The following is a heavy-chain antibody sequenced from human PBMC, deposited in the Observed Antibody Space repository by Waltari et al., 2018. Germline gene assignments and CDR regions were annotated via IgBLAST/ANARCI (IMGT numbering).Heavy chain of an antibody. CDR2: INHSGST. CDR1: GGSISSYY. Sequence: QVQLQESGPGLVKPSETLSLTCTVSGGSISSYYWSWIRQPPGKGLEWIGYINHSGSTNYNPSLKSRVTISVDTSKNQFSLKLSSVTAADTAVYYCARGGWHYFDYWGQGTLVTVSS. V-gene: IGHV4-59*01. J-gene: IGHJ4*02. CDR3: ARGGWHYFDY. D-gene: IGHD3-22*01.